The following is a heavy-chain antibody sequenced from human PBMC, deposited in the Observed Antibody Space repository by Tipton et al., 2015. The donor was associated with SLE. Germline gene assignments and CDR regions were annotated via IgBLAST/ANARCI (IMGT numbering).Heavy chain of an antibody. CDR1: GFTFSSYA. Sequence: SLRLSCAASGFTFSSYAMSWVRQAPGKGLEWVSALSGSGGSTYYADSVKSRFTNSRDNSKNTLYLQMNSLRAEDTAVYYCAKDPYGDYVEWFDPWGQGTLVTVSS. V-gene: IGHV3-23*01. CDR3: AKDPYGDYVEWFDP. J-gene: IGHJ5*02. D-gene: IGHD4-17*01. CDR2: LSGSGGST.